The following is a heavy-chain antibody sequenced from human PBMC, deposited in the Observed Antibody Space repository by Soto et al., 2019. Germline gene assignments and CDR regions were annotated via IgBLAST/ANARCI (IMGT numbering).Heavy chain of an antibody. Sequence: GGSLRLSCAASGFTFSSYAMHWVRQAPGKGLEWVAVISYDGSNKYYADSVKGRFTISRDNSKNTLYLQMNSLRAEDTAVYYCARGRYSSSWYGGMDVWGQGTTVTVSS. J-gene: IGHJ6*02. CDR2: ISYDGSNK. V-gene: IGHV3-30-3*01. CDR3: ARGRYSSSWYGGMDV. D-gene: IGHD6-13*01. CDR1: GFTFSSYA.